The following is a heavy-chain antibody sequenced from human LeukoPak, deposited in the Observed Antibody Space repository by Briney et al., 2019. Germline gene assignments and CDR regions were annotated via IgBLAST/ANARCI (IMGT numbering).Heavy chain of an antibody. D-gene: IGHD5-24*01. V-gene: IGHV4-59*01. CDR2: ISDSGST. Sequence: SETLSLTCTVSGVYMNSYHGSWIRQPPGQGLEWIGYISDSGSTNYNPPLRSRVTITEGTSMNEFSLKLSSVPAADTAVYYCASEQGGYNPGYWGQGTLVTVSS. CDR3: ASEQGGYNPGY. CDR1: GVYMNSYH. J-gene: IGHJ4*02.